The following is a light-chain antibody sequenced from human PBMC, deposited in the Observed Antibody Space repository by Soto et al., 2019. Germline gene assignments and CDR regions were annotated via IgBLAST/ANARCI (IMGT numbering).Light chain of an antibody. CDR1: SSDVGGYNY. J-gene: IGLJ1*01. CDR2: EVS. Sequence: QSVLTQPASVSGSAGQSIAISCTGTSSDVGGYNYVSWYQQHPGKAPKLLLSEVSKRPSGVSDRFSGSKSGNTASLTISGLQTQYEADYYCSSFPSAYPFLFGTGTKVTVL. V-gene: IGLV2-14*01. CDR3: SSFPSAYPFL.